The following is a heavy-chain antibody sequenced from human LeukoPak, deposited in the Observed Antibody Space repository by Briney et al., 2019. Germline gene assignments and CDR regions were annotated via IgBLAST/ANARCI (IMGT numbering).Heavy chain of an antibody. CDR1: GYTFTSHG. J-gene: IGHJ4*02. D-gene: IGHD3-3*01. CDR2: ISAYNGNT. CDR3: ARDKYDFWSGYLYDY. Sequence: ASVKVSCKASGYTFTSHGISWVRQAPGQGLEWMGWISAYNGNTNYAQKLQGRVTMTTDTSTSTAYMELRSLRSDDTAVYYCARDKYDFWSGYLYDYWGQGTLVTVSS. V-gene: IGHV1-18*01.